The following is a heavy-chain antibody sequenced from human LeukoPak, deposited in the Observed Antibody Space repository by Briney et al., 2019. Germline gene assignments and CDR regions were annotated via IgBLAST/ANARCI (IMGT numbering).Heavy chain of an antibody. D-gene: IGHD6-13*01. CDR3: ARVIAAADYYFDY. J-gene: IGHJ4*02. CDR2: IKQDGSEK. Sequence: GGSLRLSCAASGFTFSSSWMSWVRQAPGKGLEWVANIKQDGSEKYYVDSVKGRFTISRDNAKNSLYLQMNSLRAEDTAVYYCARVIAAADYYFDYWGQGTLVTVSS. V-gene: IGHV3-7*01. CDR1: GFTFSSSW.